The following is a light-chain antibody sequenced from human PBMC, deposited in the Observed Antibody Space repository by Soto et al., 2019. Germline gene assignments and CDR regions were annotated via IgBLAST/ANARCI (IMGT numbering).Light chain of an antibody. J-gene: IGLJ1*01. CDR1: SSDVGGYNY. CDR2: DVS. V-gene: IGLV2-14*01. Sequence: QSVLTQPASVSGSPGQSITISCTGTSSDVGGYNYVSWYQQYPGKAPKLMIYDVSNRPSGVSDRFSGSKSGNTASLTISGLQAEDEADYYCSSYKNSDTLVFGTGTKVTVL. CDR3: SSYKNSDTLV.